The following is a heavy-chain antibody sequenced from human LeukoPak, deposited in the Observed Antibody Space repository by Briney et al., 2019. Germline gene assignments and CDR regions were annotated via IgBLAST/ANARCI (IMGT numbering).Heavy chain of an antibody. CDR1: GGSISSYY. Sequence: SETLSLTCTVSGGSISSYYWSWIRQPPGKGLEWIGYIYYSGSTNYNPSLKSRVTISVDTSKNQFSLKLSSVTAADAAVYYCARDGGSGWYGGDAFDIWGQGTMVTVPS. V-gene: IGHV4-59*01. CDR2: IYYSGST. J-gene: IGHJ3*02. CDR3: ARDGGSGWYGGDAFDI. D-gene: IGHD6-19*01.